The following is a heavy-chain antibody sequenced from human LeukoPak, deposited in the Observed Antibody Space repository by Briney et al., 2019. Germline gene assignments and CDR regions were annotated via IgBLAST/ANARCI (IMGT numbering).Heavy chain of an antibody. V-gene: IGHV3-23*01. CDR1: GFTFSSYA. J-gene: IGHJ4*02. CDR2: ISGSGGNT. Sequence: PGGSLRLSCAASGFTFSSYAMHWVRQAPGKGLEWVSGISGSGGNTYYADSVKGRFTVSRDNSKNPLYLQMNSLRAEDTAVYHCAKRDYGDYGEYFDYWGQGTMVTVSS. D-gene: IGHD4-17*01. CDR3: AKRDYGDYGEYFDY.